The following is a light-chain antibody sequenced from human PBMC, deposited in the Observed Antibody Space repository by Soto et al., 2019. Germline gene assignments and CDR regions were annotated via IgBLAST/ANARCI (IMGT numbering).Light chain of an antibody. Sequence: IVLTQSPGTLSLSPGERATLSCGASQSVTNNFLAWYQQKPGQAPRLLLYGASSRATGVPDRFSGSGSGTDFTLNISRLEPGDFAVYYCQQYCTPLCTFGPGTKVDIK. V-gene: IGKV3-20*01. CDR1: QSVTNNF. J-gene: IGKJ3*01. CDR2: GAS. CDR3: QQYCTPLCT.